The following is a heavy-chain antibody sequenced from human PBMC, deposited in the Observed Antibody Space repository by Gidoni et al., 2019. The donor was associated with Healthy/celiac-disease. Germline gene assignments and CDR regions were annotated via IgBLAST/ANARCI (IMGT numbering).Heavy chain of an antibody. J-gene: IGHJ6*02. CDR1: GFTFSSYG. CDR2: ISYDGSNK. D-gene: IGHD6-19*01. V-gene: IGHV3-30*18. CDR3: AKDERQWLGYYYYGMDV. Sequence: QVQLVESGGGVVQPGRSLRLSCAASGFTFSSYGMHWVRQAPGKGLEWVAVISYDGSNKYYADSVKGRFTISRDNSKNTLYLQMNSLRAEDTAVYYCAKDERQWLGYYYYGMDVWGQGTTVTVSS.